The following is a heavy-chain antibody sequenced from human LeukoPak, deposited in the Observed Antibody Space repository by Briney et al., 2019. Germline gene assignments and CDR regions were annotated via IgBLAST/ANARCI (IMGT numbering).Heavy chain of an antibody. Sequence: PSETLSLTCTVSGGSISSGSYYWSWIRQPAGKGLEWIGRIYTSGSTNYNPSLKSRVTISVDTSKNQFSLKLSSVTAADTAMYYCASGYYYDSGYFQHWGQGTLVTVSS. D-gene: IGHD3-22*01. CDR3: ASGYYYDSGYFQH. CDR1: GGSISSGSYY. V-gene: IGHV4-61*02. CDR2: IYTSGST. J-gene: IGHJ1*01.